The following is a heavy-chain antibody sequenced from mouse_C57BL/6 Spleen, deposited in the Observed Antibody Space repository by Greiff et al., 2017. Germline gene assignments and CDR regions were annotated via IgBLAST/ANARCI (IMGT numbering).Heavy chain of an antibody. D-gene: IGHD1-1*01. CDR3: ARENYYYGSSYERDYAMDY. CDR1: GYSITSGYY. Sequence: EVKLEESGPGLVKPSQSLSLTCSVTGYSITSGYYWNWIRQFPGNKLEWMGYISYDGSNNYNPSLKNRISITRDTSKNQFFLKLNSVTTEDTATYYCARENYYYGSSYERDYAMDYWGQGTSVTVSS. CDR2: ISYDGSN. V-gene: IGHV3-6*01. J-gene: IGHJ4*01.